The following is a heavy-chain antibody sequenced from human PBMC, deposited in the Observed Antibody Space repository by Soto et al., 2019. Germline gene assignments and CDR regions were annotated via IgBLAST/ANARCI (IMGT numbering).Heavy chain of an antibody. CDR3: ANRTKVTTFDY. CDR1: GASVTRAGSY. V-gene: IGHV4-31*11. D-gene: IGHD4-17*01. CDR2: IYFDGTT. J-gene: IGHJ4*02. Sequence: QVQLQESGPGLVKPSQTLSLTCDVSGASVTRAGSYWGWIRQRPGQGLEWIVYIYFDGTTYYNPSLKSRVIISADTSRTQFSMSLSFLTAADTAVYYCANRTKVTTFDYWGQGTLVTVSS.